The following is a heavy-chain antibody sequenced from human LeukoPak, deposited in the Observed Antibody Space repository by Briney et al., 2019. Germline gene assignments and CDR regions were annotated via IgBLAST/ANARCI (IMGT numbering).Heavy chain of an antibody. D-gene: IGHD3-10*01. J-gene: IGHJ3*02. Sequence: GGSLSLSCAPSAFTFSSYGTNCVRQAPGKGLECVSGISGSGGYTYYADFVKGRFIISRDNSKNTLDLQMNSLRAEDTTVYYCAKDRRGSVSGGFDIWGQGTKVTVSS. CDR2: ISGSGGYT. CDR3: AKDRRGSVSGGFDI. V-gene: IGHV3-23*01. CDR1: AFTFSSYG.